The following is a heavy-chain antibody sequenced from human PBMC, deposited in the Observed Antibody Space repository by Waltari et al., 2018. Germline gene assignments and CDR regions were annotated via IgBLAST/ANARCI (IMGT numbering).Heavy chain of an antibody. D-gene: IGHD3-22*01. Sequence: QVQLQESGPGLVKPSETLSLTCAVSGYSISSGYYWGWIRQPPGKGLEWIGSIYHSGSTYYNPSLKSRVTISVDTSKNQFSLKLSSVTAADTAVYYCARRPGDYYDSSGYHFDYWGQVTLVTVSS. CDR2: IYHSGST. J-gene: IGHJ4*02. V-gene: IGHV4-38-2*01. CDR1: GYSISSGYY. CDR3: ARRPGDYYDSSGYHFDY.